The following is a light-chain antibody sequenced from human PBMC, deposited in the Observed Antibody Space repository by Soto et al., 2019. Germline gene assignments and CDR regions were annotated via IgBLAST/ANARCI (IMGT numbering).Light chain of an antibody. Sequence: EIVLTQSPGTLSLSPGERATLSCRASQSVSSYLVWYQQKPGQAPRLLIYDASNRATGIPARFSGSGSGTDFTLTISSLEPDDFAVYYCQQYGSSPWTFGQGTKVEIK. CDR3: QQYGSSPWT. CDR1: QSVSSY. V-gene: IGKV3-11*01. J-gene: IGKJ1*01. CDR2: DAS.